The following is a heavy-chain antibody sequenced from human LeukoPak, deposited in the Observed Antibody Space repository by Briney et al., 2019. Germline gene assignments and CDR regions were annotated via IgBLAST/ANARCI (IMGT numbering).Heavy chain of an antibody. V-gene: IGHV3-30*04. CDR3: ARSLNGGIAAAVDY. Sequence: PGGSLRLSRAASGFTFSSYAMHWVRQAPGKGLEWVAVISYDGSNKYYADPVKGRFTISRDNSKNTLYLQMNSLRAEDTAVYYCARSLNGGIAAAVDYWGQGTLVTVSS. D-gene: IGHD6-13*01. J-gene: IGHJ4*02. CDR2: ISYDGSNK. CDR1: GFTFSSYA.